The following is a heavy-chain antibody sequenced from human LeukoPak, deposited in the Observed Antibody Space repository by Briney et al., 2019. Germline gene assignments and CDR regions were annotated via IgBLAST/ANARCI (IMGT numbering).Heavy chain of an antibody. CDR2: ISSSSYI. V-gene: IGHV3-21*01. D-gene: IGHD4-17*01. Sequence: GGSLRLSCAASGFTFSSYSMNWVRQAPGKGLEWVSSISSSSYIYYADSVKGRFTISRDNAKNSLYLQMNSLRAEDTAVYYCAREGGTVTTGGYYYYYGMDVWGQGTTVTVSS. CDR3: AREGGTVTTGGYYYYYGMDV. CDR1: GFTFSSYS. J-gene: IGHJ6*02.